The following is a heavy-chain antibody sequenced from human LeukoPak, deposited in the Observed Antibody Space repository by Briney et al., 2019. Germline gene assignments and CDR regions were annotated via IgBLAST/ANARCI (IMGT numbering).Heavy chain of an antibody. V-gene: IGHV1-69*13. J-gene: IGHJ6*02. D-gene: IGHD2-21*01. CDR2: IIPIFGTA. Sequence: SVKVSCKASGGTFSSYAISWVRQAPGQGLEWMGGIIPIFGTANYAQKFQGRVTITAGESTSTAYMELSSLRSEDTAVYYCASGPIHSILYYYGMDVWGQGTTVTVSS. CDR3: ASGPIHSILYYYGMDV. CDR1: GGTFSSYA.